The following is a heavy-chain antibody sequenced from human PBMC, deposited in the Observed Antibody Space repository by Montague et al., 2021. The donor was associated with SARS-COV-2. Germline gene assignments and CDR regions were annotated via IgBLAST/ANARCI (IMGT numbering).Heavy chain of an antibody. CDR1: GYPISSDYY. D-gene: IGHD5-12*01. CDR3: ARDSWGRLRFDGVFDY. CDR2: MYYSGST. J-gene: IGHJ4*02. Sequence: SETLSLTCTVSGYPISSDYYWGWIRQPPGKGLEWIGSMYYSGSTYYSPSLKSRVTISVDTSKNQFSLKLISVTAADTAVYYCARDSWGRLRFDGVFDYWGQGTLVTVSS. V-gene: IGHV4-38-2*02.